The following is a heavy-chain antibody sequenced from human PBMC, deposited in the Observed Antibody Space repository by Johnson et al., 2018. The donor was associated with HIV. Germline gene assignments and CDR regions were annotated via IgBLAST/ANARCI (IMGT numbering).Heavy chain of an antibody. CDR2: IRYDGTTE. CDR3: ARDLTEYSSSADAFDI. J-gene: IGHJ3*02. V-gene: IGHV3-30*02. Sequence: QVQLVESGGGVVQPGGSLRLSCAASGFTFSRCGMHWVRQAPGKGLEWVAFIRYDGTTEYYADSVKGRFTISRDNAKNSLYLQMNSLRAEDTAVYYCARDLTEYSSSADAFDIWGQGTMVTVSS. CDR1: GFTFSRCG. D-gene: IGHD6-6*01.